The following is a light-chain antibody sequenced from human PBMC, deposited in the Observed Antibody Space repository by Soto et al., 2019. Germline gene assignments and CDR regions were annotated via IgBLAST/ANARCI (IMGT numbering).Light chain of an antibody. Sequence: QSVLTQPPSASGSPGQSVTISCTGTSSDVGGYNYVSWYQQHPGKAPKLMIYEVSKRPSGVPDRFSGSKSGNTASLTISGLQAEDEADYYCNSCTDTTSLIFGGGTKVTVL. J-gene: IGLJ2*01. V-gene: IGLV2-8*01. CDR2: EVS. CDR3: NSCTDTTSLI. CDR1: SSDVGGYNY.